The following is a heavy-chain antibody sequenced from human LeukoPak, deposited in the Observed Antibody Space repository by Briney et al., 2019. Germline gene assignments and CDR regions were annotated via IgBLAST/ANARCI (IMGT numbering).Heavy chain of an antibody. J-gene: IGHJ6*02. V-gene: IGHV1-18*01. CDR1: GYTFTSYG. CDR3: ARVRPVAATRLYYYYGMDV. CDR2: ISAYNGNT. D-gene: IGHD2-15*01. Sequence: ASVKVSCKASGYTFTSYGISWVRQAPGQGLEWMGWISAYNGNTNYAQKLQGRVTMTTDTSTSTAYMELRSLRSDDTAVYYCARVRPVAATRLYYYYGMDVWGQGTAVTVSS.